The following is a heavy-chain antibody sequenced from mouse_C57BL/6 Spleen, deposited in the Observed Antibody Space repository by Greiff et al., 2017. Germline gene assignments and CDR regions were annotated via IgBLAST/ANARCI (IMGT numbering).Heavy chain of an antibody. Sequence: QVQLQQPGAELVKPGASVKLSCKASGYTFTSYWLHWVKQRPGQGLEWIGMIHPNSGSTNYNEKFKSKDTLTVDKSSSTAYMQLSSLTSEDSAVYYCANKEKGGFAYWGQGTLVTVAA. CDR3: ANKEKGGFAY. CDR2: IHPNSGST. CDR1: GYTFTSYW. D-gene: IGHD1-3*01. V-gene: IGHV1-64*01. J-gene: IGHJ3*01.